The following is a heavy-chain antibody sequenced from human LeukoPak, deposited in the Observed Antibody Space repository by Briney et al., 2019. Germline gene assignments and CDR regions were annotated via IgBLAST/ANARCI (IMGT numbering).Heavy chain of an antibody. CDR2: IWYDGSNK. J-gene: IGHJ4*02. CDR1: GFTYSSYG. V-gene: IGHV3-33*01. D-gene: IGHD3/OR15-3a*01. Sequence: GGSLRLSCAASGFTYSSYGMHLVRQAPGKGLEWVAVIWYDGSNKYYADSVKGRFTISRDNSKNTLYLQMNSLRAEDTAVYYCARGWTGYPIDYWGQGTLVTVSS. CDR3: ARGWTGYPIDY.